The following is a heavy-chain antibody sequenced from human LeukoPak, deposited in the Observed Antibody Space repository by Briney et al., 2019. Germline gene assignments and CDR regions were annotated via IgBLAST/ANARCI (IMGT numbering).Heavy chain of an antibody. J-gene: IGHJ5*02. CDR2: INPNGGGT. CDR3: ARDLAYGDPPSGFDP. D-gene: IGHD4-17*01. CDR1: GYNFIDYY. Sequence: ASVKVSCKTSGYNFIDYYVYWVRQAPGQRLEWMGWINPNGGGTNYAQKFQGRVTTTRDTSITTAYMELSSLRSDDTAVYFCARDLAYGDPPSGFDPWGQGTLVTVSS. V-gene: IGHV1-2*02.